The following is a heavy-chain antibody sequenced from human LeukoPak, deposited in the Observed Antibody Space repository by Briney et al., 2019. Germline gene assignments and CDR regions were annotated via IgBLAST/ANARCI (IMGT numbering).Heavy chain of an antibody. D-gene: IGHD6-13*01. CDR2: INPDGSAT. CDR1: GFIFSRYW. CDR3: ASPPVATGGNVYFHH. V-gene: IGHV3-7*02. J-gene: IGHJ1*01. Sequence: PGGSLRLSCAASGFIFSRYWMSWVRQAPGKGLEWVANINPDGSATYYVDSVKGRFTISRDNAKNSMYLQMNSVRAEDTAVYYCASPPVATGGNVYFHHWGQGTLVTVSS.